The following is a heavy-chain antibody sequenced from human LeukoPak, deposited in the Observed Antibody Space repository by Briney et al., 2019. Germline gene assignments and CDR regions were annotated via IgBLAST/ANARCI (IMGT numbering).Heavy chain of an antibody. CDR2: IKQDGSDI. J-gene: IGHJ4*02. CDR3: ARGGWYYFDY. V-gene: IGHV3-7*04. CDR1: GFTFSSHW. Sequence: GGSLRLYCAASGFTFSSHWMSWVRQAPGKGLEWVACIKQDGSDIYYVDSVKGRFTISRDNAKNSLYLQMNSLRAEDTAVYYCARGGWYYFDYWGQGTLVTVPS. D-gene: IGHD3-22*01.